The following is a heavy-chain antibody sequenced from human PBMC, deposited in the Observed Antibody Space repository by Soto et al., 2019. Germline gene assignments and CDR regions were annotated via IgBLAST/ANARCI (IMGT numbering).Heavy chain of an antibody. Sequence: GKGLEWVSTISSSGAFTYHADSVRGRLTISRDNSKNTVYLQMNSLRAEDTAVYYCAKAGDILPGYPLSYFDYWGQRTLVTVSS. V-gene: IGHV3-23*01. CDR2: ISSSGAFT. J-gene: IGHJ4*02. D-gene: IGHD3-9*01. CDR3: AKAGDILPGYPLSYFDY.